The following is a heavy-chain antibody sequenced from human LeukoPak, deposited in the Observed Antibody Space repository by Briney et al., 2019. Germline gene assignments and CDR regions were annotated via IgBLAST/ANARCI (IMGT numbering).Heavy chain of an antibody. J-gene: IGHJ4*02. CDR3: VRLLDIDY. CDR1: GFTFRNYW. V-gene: IGHV3-74*01. D-gene: IGHD1-1*01. CDR2: ISRDGATT. Sequence: GGSLRLSCAASGFTFRNYWMHWVRQAPGKGLVWVSRISRDGATTHYAGSVKGRFAISRDNAKNMVYLQMDSLSAEDTAVYYCVRLLDIDYWGQGTLVTVSS.